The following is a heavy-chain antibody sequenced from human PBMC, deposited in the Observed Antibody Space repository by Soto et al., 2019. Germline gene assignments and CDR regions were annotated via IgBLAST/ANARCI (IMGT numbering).Heavy chain of an antibody. V-gene: IGHV4-31*03. CDR1: GGSISSGGYY. Sequence: SETLSLTCTVSGGSISSGGYYWSWIRQHPGKGLEWIGYIYYSGSTYYNPSLKSRVTISVDTSKNQFSLKLSSVTAADTAVYYCARVYAAVAGISTDFDYWGQGTLVTVPQ. D-gene: IGHD6-19*01. CDR3: ARVYAAVAGISTDFDY. J-gene: IGHJ4*02. CDR2: IYYSGST.